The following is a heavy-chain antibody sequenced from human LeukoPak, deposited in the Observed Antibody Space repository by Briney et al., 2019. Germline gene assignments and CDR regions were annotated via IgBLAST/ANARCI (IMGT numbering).Heavy chain of an antibody. V-gene: IGHV1-18*01. J-gene: IGHJ6*03. CDR2: ISAYNGNT. CDR3: ARVRGAGWIHYYYYYYMDV. Sequence: ASVKVSCKASGYTFTSYAMNWVRQAPGQGLEWMRWISAYNGNTNYAQKLQGRVAMTTDTSTSTAYMELRSLRSDDTAVYYCARVRGAGWIHYYYYYYMDVWGKGTTVTISS. D-gene: IGHD3-10*01. CDR1: GYTFTSYA.